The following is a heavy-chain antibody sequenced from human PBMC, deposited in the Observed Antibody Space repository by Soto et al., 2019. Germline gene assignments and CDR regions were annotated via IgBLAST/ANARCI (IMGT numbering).Heavy chain of an antibody. V-gene: IGHV4-30-4*01. CDR1: GGSISSGYYY. J-gene: IGHJ4*02. Sequence: SETLSLTCTVSGGSISSGYYYWSWIRQPPGKGLEWIGYIYYSGSTYYNPSLKSRVTISVDTSKNQFSLKLSSVTAADTAVYYCASNSYGHTFYDYWGQGTLVTVSS. CDR3: ASNSYGHTFYDY. D-gene: IGHD5-18*01. CDR2: IYYSGST.